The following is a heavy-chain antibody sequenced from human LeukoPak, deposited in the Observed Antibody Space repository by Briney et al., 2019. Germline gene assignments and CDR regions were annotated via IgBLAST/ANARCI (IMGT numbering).Heavy chain of an antibody. CDR3: AKSAAAAGYNWFDP. CDR1: GFTLSSFG. Sequence: GGSLRLSCAASGFTLSSFGMNWVRQAPGKGLEWVSSISGGGGTYYADSVKGRFTISRDNSKNTLSLQMNSLRDEDTAIYYCAKSAAAAGYNWFDPWGQGTLVTVSS. D-gene: IGHD6-13*01. J-gene: IGHJ5*02. CDR2: ISGGGGT. V-gene: IGHV3-23*01.